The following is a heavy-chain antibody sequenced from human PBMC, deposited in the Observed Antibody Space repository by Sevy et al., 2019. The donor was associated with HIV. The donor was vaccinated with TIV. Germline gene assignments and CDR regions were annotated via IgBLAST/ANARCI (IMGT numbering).Heavy chain of an antibody. CDR2: IKQDGSEE. J-gene: IGHJ4*02. V-gene: IGHV3-7*01. D-gene: IGHD1-1*01. CDR1: GFIFNSYW. Sequence: GGSLRLSCVVSGFIFNSYWMSWVRQVPGKGLEWVANIKQDGSEEYYVDSVQGRFTISRDNPKNSLFLQMNSLRAEDTAIYFCVSEYRGSSGTNGDYWGQGTLVTVSS. CDR3: VSEYRGSSGTNGDY.